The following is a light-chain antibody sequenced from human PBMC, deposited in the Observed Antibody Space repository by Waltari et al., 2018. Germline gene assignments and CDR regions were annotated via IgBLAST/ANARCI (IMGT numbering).Light chain of an antibody. V-gene: IGLV8-61*01. J-gene: IGLJ3*02. CDR2: KEN. CDR3: GLYMGSGIWV. Sequence: QTVVTQEPSLSVSPGGTVTLTCALSSGSLSTTSYATGSQQTPGQVPRRTVNKENARPSGVLVRCSGSILGTAAALTITGAQSDDESDYYCGLYMGSGIWVFGGGTRLTVL. CDR1: SGSLSTTSY.